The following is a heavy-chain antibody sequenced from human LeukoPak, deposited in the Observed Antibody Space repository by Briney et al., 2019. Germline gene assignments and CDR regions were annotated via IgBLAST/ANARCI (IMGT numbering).Heavy chain of an antibody. CDR3: AKDVRGYHRPIDY. Sequence: TGGSLSPSCVAPESPFTNYAMTWVGKAPGKGLEGASGIGGGGENTDYADSVRGRFTISRDNSKNTLCLQMNSLRVEDTAIYYCAKDVRGYHRPIDYWGQGVLVTVSS. J-gene: IGHJ4*02. V-gene: IGHV3-23*01. CDR2: IGGGGENT. D-gene: IGHD3-22*01. CDR1: ESPFTNYA.